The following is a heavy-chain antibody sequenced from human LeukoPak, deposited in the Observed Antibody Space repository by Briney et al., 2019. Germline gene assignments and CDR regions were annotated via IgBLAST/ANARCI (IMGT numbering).Heavy chain of an antibody. CDR2: IYHSGTT. CDR3: ARYISSYKALDF. CDR1: GGSISSTDW. J-gene: IGHJ4*02. Sequence: SETLSLTCAVSGGSISSTDWWSWVRQPPGKGLEWVGEIYHSGTTKYNPSLKSRIIISVDQSKNQFSLNLSSVTAADTAVYYCARYISSYKALDFWGQGAPVTVSS. V-gene: IGHV4-4*02. D-gene: IGHD6-13*01.